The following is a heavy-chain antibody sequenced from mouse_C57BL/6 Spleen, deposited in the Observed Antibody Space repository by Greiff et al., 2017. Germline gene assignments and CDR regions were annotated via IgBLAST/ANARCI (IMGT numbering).Heavy chain of an antibody. CDR3: ARRYDGFSEAMDY. CDR1: GYSFTGYY. D-gene: IGHD2-3*01. CDR2: INPSTGGT. Sequence: EVQLQESGPGLVKPGASVKISCKASGYSFTGYYMNWVKQSPEKSLEWIGEINPSTGGTTYNQKFKVKATLTVDKSSSTAYMQLKSLTSEDDAVYYCARRYDGFSEAMDYWGQGTSVTVSS. V-gene: IGHV1-42*01. J-gene: IGHJ4*01.